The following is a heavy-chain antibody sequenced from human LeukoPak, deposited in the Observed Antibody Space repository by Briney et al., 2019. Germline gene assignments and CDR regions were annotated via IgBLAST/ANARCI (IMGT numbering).Heavy chain of an antibody. D-gene: IGHD2-2*01. V-gene: IGHV1-69*01. J-gene: IGHJ6*02. CDR1: GGTFSSYA. Sequence: SVKVTCKASGGTFSSYAISWVRQAPGQGLEWMGGIIPIFGTANYAQKFQGRVTITADESTSTAYMELSSLRSEDTAVYYCARGTSIVVVPAAMFRQAYYYYGMDVWGQGTTITVSS. CDR2: IIPIFGTA. CDR3: ARGTSIVVVPAAMFRQAYYYYGMDV.